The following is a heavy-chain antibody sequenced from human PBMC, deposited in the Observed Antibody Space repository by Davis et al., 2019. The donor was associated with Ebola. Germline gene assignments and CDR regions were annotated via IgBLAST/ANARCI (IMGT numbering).Heavy chain of an antibody. CDR2: INWNSAFI. V-gene: IGHV3-9*01. CDR3: AKGGDFPTSSLNHFYYGVDA. J-gene: IGHJ6*02. Sequence: PGGSLRLSCTGSGFVFDDHAIHWVRQAPGKGLEWVAGINWNSAFIVYVDSVEGRFTISRDNAKNSVYLQMNNLRVEDTALYYCAKGGDFPTSSLNHFYYGVDAWGQGTTVTVSS. D-gene: IGHD2-2*01. CDR1: GFVFDDHA.